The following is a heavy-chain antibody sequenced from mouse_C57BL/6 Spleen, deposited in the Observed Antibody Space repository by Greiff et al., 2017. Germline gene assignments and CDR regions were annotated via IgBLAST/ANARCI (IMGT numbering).Heavy chain of an antibody. CDR2: IRNKANGSTP. J-gene: IGHJ2*01. D-gene: IGHD4-1*01. CDR1: GFPFPDYY. Sequence: EVKLVESGGGLVQPGGSLSLSCAASGFPFPDYYMSWVRQPPGKALEWLVFIRNKANGSTPEYSASVKGRLTISRDNSQSILYLQMNALRAEDSATYYCARYRTGNFDYWGQGTTLTVSS. V-gene: IGHV7-3*01. CDR3: ARYRTGNFDY.